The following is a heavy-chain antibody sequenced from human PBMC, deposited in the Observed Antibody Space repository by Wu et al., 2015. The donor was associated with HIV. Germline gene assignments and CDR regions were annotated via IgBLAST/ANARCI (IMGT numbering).Heavy chain of an antibody. V-gene: IGHV1-69*01. CDR3: ARANYYDSSGYYYDRYYFDY. CDR1: GGTFSSYA. D-gene: IGHD3-22*01. CDR2: IIPIFGTA. J-gene: IGHJ4*02. Sequence: QVQLVQSGAEVKKPGSSVKVSCKASGGTFSSYAISWVRQAPGQGLEWMGGIIPIFGTANYAQKFQGRVTITTDESTSTAYMELSSLRSEDTAVYYCARANYYDSSGYYYDRYYFDYWGQGTLVTVSS.